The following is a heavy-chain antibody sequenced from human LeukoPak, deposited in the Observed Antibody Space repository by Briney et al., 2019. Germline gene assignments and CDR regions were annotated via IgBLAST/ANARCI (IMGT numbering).Heavy chain of an antibody. D-gene: IGHD2-15*01. CDR1: GFTFSSYS. V-gene: IGHV3-48*04. CDR2: ISSSSSTI. J-gene: IGHJ3*02. Sequence: GGSLRLSCAASGFTFSSYSMNWVRQAPGKGLEWVSYISSSSSTIYYADSVKGRFTISRDNAKNSLYLQMNSLRAEDTAVYHCAIDSVARMSAFDIWGQGTMVTVSS. CDR3: AIDSVARMSAFDI.